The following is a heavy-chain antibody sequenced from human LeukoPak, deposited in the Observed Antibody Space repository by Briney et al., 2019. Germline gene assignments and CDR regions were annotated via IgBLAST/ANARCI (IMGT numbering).Heavy chain of an antibody. CDR1: GFTFSSYE. Sequence: PGGSLRLSCAASGFTFSSYEMNWVRQAPGKGLEWVSYISSSGSTIYYADSVKGRFTISRDNAKNSLYLQMNGLRAEDTAVYYCARVHGGYPFDQWGQGTLVTVSS. V-gene: IGHV3-48*03. D-gene: IGHD2-15*01. CDR2: ISSSGSTI. J-gene: IGHJ4*02. CDR3: ARVHGGYPFDQ.